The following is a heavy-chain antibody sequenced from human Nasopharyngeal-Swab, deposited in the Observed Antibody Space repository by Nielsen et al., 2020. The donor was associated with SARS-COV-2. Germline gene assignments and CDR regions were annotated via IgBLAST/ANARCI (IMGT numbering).Heavy chain of an antibody. CDR1: GLTFSNAW. D-gene: IGHD4-17*01. V-gene: IGHV3-15*01. CDR3: TTDPGALPTVTFYGMDV. CDR2: IKSKTDGGTT. Sequence: GGSLRLSCAASGLTFSNAWMSWVRQAQGKGLEWVGRIKSKTDGGTTDYAAPVKGRFTISRADSKNTLYLQMNSLKTEDTAVYYCTTDPGALPTVTFYGMDVWGQGTTVTVSS. J-gene: IGHJ6*02.